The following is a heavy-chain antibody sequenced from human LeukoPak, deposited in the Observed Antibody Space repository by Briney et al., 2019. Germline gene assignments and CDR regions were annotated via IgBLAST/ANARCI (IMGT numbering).Heavy chain of an antibody. CDR1: GFTFTSSA. D-gene: IGHD1-1*01. CDR3: AALDSFPSADI. V-gene: IGHV1-58*01. Sequence: PVKVSCNASGFTFTSSAVQSVRQARGQRLEWIGWIVVGSSNTNYAQKFQERVTITRDMSTSTAYMELSSLRSEDTAVYYCAALDSFPSADIWGQGTMVTVSS. J-gene: IGHJ3*02. CDR2: IVVGSSNT.